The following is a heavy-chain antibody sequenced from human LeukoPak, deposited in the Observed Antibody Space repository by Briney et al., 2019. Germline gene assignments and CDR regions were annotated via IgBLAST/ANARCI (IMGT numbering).Heavy chain of an antibody. D-gene: IGHD6-13*01. CDR3: ARGGSSWYYFDY. CDR1: GFTFDDYT. V-gene: IGHV3-43*01. J-gene: IGHJ4*02. Sequence: GGSLRLSCAASGFTFDDYTVHWVRQAPGKGLERVSLISWDGGSTYYADSVKGRFTISRDNAKNSLYLQMNSLRAEDTAVYYCARGGSSWYYFDYWGQGTLVTVSS. CDR2: ISWDGGST.